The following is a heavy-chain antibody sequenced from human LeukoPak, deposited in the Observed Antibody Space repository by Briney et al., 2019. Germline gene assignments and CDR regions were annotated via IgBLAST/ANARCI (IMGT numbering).Heavy chain of an antibody. Sequence: GSLQGFSKTSRNTLSSYDINWVRRDTGLVLELKAWMNTNTGNTGYAQKLQGRVTMTRNTSISTAYMELSSLRSEDTAVYYCARSSGSYDRYFDLWGRGTLVTVSS. J-gene: IGHJ2*01. CDR2: MNTNTGNT. V-gene: IGHV1-8*01. D-gene: IGHD1-26*01. CDR1: RNTLSSYD. CDR3: ARSSGSYDRYFDL.